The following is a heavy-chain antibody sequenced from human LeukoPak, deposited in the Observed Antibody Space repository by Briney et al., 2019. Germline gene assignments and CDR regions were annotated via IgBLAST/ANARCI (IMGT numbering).Heavy chain of an antibody. CDR1: GYTFTSYA. J-gene: IGHJ3*02. Sequence: ASVKVSCKASGYTFTSYAMHWVRQAPGQRLEWMGWITAGTGNTKFSQKFQGRVTIARDTSASTAYMELSSLTSDDTAVYYCARSLLVVPDASGEHDAFDMWGQGTMVTVSS. CDR3: ARSLLVVPDASGEHDAFDM. V-gene: IGHV1-3*01. CDR2: ITAGTGNT. D-gene: IGHD2-8*02.